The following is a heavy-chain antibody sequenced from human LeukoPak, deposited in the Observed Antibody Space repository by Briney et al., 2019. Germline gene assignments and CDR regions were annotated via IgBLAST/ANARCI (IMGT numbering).Heavy chain of an antibody. J-gene: IGHJ3*02. Sequence: SQTLSLTCTVSGGSISSGSYYWSWIRQPAGKGLEWIGRIYTSGSTNYNPSLKSRVTISVDTSKNQFSLKLSSVTAADTAVYYCARDDYSSSWHDAFDIWGQGTMATVSS. D-gene: IGHD6-13*01. CDR1: GGSISSGSYY. V-gene: IGHV4-61*02. CDR3: ARDDYSSSWHDAFDI. CDR2: IYTSGST.